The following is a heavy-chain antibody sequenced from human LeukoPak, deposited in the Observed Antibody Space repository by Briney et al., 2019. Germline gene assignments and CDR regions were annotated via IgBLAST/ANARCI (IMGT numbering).Heavy chain of an antibody. CDR3: ARDGGNSGIDY. D-gene: IGHD4-23*01. V-gene: IGHV4-61*05. CDR2: NSGST. Sequence: SETLSLTCTVSGGPISSFSYYWGWIRQPPGKGLEWIGYNSGSTNYNASLKSRVTILLVRSKNQFSLNLSSVTAADTAVYYCARDGGNSGIDYRGQGTLVTVSS. J-gene: IGHJ4*02. CDR1: GGPISSFSYY.